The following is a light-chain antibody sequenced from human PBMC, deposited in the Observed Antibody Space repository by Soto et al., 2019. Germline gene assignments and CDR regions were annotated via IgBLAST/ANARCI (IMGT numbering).Light chain of an antibody. V-gene: IGKV1-39*01. CDR1: QSINKY. J-gene: IGKJ4*01. CDR2: AAS. CDR3: QQSYDSPLT. Sequence: DIQMTQSPSSLSASVGDRVTITCRASQSINKYLNWYRQKPGKAPGLLIYAASSLQNGVPSTFSGSGSGTDFTLTISSLQPEDFATYYCQQSYDSPLTFGGGTKVDIK.